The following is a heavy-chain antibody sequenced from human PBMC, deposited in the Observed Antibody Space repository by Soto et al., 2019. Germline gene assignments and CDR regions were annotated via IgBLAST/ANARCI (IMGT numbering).Heavy chain of an antibody. CDR1: GGSFSSDA. V-gene: IGHV1-69*06. J-gene: IGHJ4*02. Sequence: QVHLVQSGPEVREPGSSVKVSCKASGGSFSSDAITWVRQAPGQGLVWIGEIIPMFDTTNYAPEFQGRVTITADTATTTVYMEVNRLTPDDTAVYYCAREVVTETTLGYFDFWGQGALVTVSS. CDR3: AREVVTETTLGYFDF. CDR2: IIPMFDTT. D-gene: IGHD2-21*02.